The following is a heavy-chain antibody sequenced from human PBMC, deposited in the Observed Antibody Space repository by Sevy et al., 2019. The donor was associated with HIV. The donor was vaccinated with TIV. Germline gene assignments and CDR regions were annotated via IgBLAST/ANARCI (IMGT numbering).Heavy chain of an antibody. D-gene: IGHD3-3*01. CDR2: ISSSSSTI. J-gene: IGHJ3*02. V-gene: IGHV3-48*02. CDR1: GFTFSSYS. CDR3: ARGIEDYDFWSGYYKPLAFDI. Sequence: GGSLRLSCAASGFTFSSYSMNWVRQAPGKGLEWVSYISSSSSTIYYADSVKGRFTISRDNAKNSLYLQMTSLRDEDTAVYYCARGIEDYDFWSGYYKPLAFDIWGQGTMVTVSS.